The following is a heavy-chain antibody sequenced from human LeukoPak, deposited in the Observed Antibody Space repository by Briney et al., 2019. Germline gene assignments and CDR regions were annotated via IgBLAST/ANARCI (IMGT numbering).Heavy chain of an antibody. CDR3: ARELLWFGELGSWFDP. D-gene: IGHD3-10*01. V-gene: IGHV1-3*01. CDR1: GYNFTNYA. J-gene: IGHJ5*02. CDR2: INAGNGNT. Sequence: ASVKVSCKASGYNFTNYAMHWVRQAPGQGLEWMGWINAGNGNTKYSQKFQGRVTITRDTSATTAYMELSSLRSEDTAVYYCARELLWFGELGSWFDPWGQGTLVTVSS.